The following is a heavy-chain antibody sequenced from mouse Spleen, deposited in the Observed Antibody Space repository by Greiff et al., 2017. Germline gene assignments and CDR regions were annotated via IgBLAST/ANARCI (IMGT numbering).Heavy chain of an antibody. V-gene: IGHV1-76*01. CDR1: GYTFTDYY. Sequence: QVQLQQSGAELVRPGASVKLSCMASGYTFTDYYINWVKQRPGQGLEWIARIYPGSGNTYYNEKFKGKATLTAEKSSSTAYMQLSSLTSEDSAVYFCARWSYGNYVSAMDYWGQGTSVTVSS. J-gene: IGHJ4*01. CDR2: IYPGSGNT. D-gene: IGHD2-1*01. CDR3: ARWSYGNYVSAMDY.